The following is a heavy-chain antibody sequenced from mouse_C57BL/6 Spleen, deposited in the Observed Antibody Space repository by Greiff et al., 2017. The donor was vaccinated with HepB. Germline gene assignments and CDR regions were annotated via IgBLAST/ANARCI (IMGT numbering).Heavy chain of an antibody. CDR1: GYTFTDYY. J-gene: IGHJ2*01. CDR2: INPNNGGT. V-gene: IGHV1-26*01. Sequence: VQLQQSGPELVKPGASVKISCKASGYTFTDYYMNWVKQSHGKSLEWIGDINPNNGGTSYNQKFKGKATLTVDKSSSTAYMELRSLTSEDSAVYYCAREEFGYWGQGTTLTVSS. CDR3: AREEFGY.